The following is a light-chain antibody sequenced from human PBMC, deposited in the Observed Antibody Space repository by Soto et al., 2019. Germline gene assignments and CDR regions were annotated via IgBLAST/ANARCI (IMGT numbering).Light chain of an antibody. V-gene: IGKV3-20*01. CDR3: QQYGNSPLT. CDR1: QSVSSSY. J-gene: IGKJ4*01. Sequence: EIVLTQSPGTLSLSPGERATLSCRASQSVSSSYLAWYQQKPGQAPRLLIHGASSRVTGIPDRFSGSGSGTDFTLTITRLEPEDFAVYFCQQYGNSPLTFGGGTKVDIK. CDR2: GAS.